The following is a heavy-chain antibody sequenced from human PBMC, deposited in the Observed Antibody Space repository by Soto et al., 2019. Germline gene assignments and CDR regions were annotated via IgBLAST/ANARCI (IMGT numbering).Heavy chain of an antibody. D-gene: IGHD3-3*01. CDR2: IYHSGST. V-gene: IGHV4-4*02. J-gene: IGHJ2*01. Sequence: QVQLQESGPGLVKPSGTLSLTCAVSSGSISSSNWWSWVRQPPGKGLEWIGEIYHSGSTNYNPSLKSRVTISVDKSKNQVSLKLSSVTAADTAVYYCARVAAYDVWSGYPSWYGDLWGRGTLVTVAS. CDR3: ARVAAYDVWSGYPSWYGDL. CDR1: SGSISSSNW.